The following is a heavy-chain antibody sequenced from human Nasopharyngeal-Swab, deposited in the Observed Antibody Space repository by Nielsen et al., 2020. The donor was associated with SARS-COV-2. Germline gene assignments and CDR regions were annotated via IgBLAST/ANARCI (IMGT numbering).Heavy chain of an antibody. V-gene: IGHV3-73*01. CDR3: TRCGGGCYSGRDY. D-gene: IGHD2-15*01. Sequence: GESLKISCAASGFTFSDSAIHWVRQASGKGLEWVARIRSKGSTYATAYAASVKGRFIIFRDDPTNTAYLQMNSLKTEDTAVYYCTRCGGGCYSGRDYWGQGTLVTVSS. J-gene: IGHJ4*02. CDR2: IRSKGSTYAT. CDR1: GFTFSDSA.